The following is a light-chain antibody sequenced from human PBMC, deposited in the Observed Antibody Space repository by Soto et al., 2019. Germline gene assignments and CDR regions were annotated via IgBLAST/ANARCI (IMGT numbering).Light chain of an antibody. J-gene: IGLJ2*01. V-gene: IGLV1-47*01. CDR1: SSQIGSNY. CDR2: RNN. CDR3: AAWDDSLSGVV. Sequence: QSVLTQPPSASGAPGQRVTISCSGSSSQIGSNYVFWYQHLPGTAPKLLMYRNNQRPSGVPERFSCSKAGTSASPAIRGVRSEDETDYYWAAWDDSLSGVVFGGGTQLTVL.